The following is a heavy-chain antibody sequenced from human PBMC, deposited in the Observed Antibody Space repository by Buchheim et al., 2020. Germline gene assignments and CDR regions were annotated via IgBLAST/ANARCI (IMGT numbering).Heavy chain of an antibody. Sequence: EVQLVESGGGLVQPGGSLRLSCAASGFTFSIFGMNWVRQAPGKGLEWVSYINPSGTTISYADSVRGRFTMSRDTAKSSLYLQMDSLRAEDTAVYYCARVRIWETSNYYGMDVWGQGTT. J-gene: IGHJ6*02. CDR3: ARVRIWETSNYYGMDV. V-gene: IGHV3-48*04. CDR2: INPSGTTI. CDR1: GFTFSIFG. D-gene: IGHD5-24*01.